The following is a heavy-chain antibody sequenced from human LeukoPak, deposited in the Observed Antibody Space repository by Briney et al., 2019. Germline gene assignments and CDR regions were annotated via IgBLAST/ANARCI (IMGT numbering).Heavy chain of an antibody. Sequence: SQTLSLTCTVSGASIRSGNYYWSWIRQPPGKGLEWIGYIYHSGSTYYNPSLKSRVTISVDRSKNQFSLKLSSVTAADTAVYYCARRTLLTAAVFDYWGQGALVTVSS. CDR3: ARRTLLTAAVFDY. D-gene: IGHD6-13*01. CDR2: IYHSGST. V-gene: IGHV4-30-2*01. CDR1: GASIRSGNYY. J-gene: IGHJ4*02.